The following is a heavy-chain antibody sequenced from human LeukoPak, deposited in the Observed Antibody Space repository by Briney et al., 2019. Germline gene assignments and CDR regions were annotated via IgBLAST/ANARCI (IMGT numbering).Heavy chain of an antibody. Sequence: SETLSLTCTVSGGSISSYYWSWIRQPPGKGLEWIGYIYYSGSTNYNPSLKSRVTISVDTSKNQFSLKLSSVTAADTAVYYCARTTVVPAATTPHYYYYGMDVRGQGTTVTVSS. CDR3: ARTTVVPAATTPHYYYYGMDV. CDR1: GGSISSYY. CDR2: IYYSGST. J-gene: IGHJ6*02. V-gene: IGHV4-59*01. D-gene: IGHD2-2*01.